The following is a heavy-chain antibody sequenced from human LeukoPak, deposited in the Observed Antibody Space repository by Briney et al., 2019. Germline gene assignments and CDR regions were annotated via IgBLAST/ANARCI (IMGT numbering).Heavy chain of an antibody. V-gene: IGHV4-39*01. D-gene: IGHD3-10*01. CDR3: AGPVTMIRGVDL. J-gene: IGHJ4*02. Sequence: PSETLSLTRTVSGGSIRSSSYYSGWIRQPPGEGLEWIGTIYYSGTTYYHPSLKSRVTISVDTTKNQFTLKFISVTAADAALYDCAGPVTMIRGVDLWGQGTLVTVSS. CDR1: GGSIRSSSYY. CDR2: IYYSGTT.